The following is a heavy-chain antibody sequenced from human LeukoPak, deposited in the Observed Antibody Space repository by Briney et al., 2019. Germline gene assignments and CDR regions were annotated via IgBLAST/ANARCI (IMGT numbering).Heavy chain of an antibody. J-gene: IGHJ4*02. CDR3: ARAVRGVTQDLAY. V-gene: IGHV1-3*01. Sequence: ASVKVSCKASGYTFTSYAMHWVRQAPGQRLEWMGWINAGNGNTKYSQKFQGRVTITRDTSAGTAYMELSSLRSEDTAVYYCARAVRGVTQDLAYWGQGTLVTVSS. D-gene: IGHD3-10*01. CDR1: GYTFTSYA. CDR2: INAGNGNT.